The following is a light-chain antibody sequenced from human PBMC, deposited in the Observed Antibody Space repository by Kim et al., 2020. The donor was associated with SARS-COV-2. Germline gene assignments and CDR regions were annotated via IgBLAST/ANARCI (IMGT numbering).Light chain of an antibody. J-gene: IGLJ3*02. V-gene: IGLV3-1*01. CDR2: QDS. CDR1: KLGDKY. CDR3: QAWDSSLGV. Sequence: SYELTQPLSVSVSPGQTASITCSGDKLGDKYACWYQQKPGQSPVLVIYQDSKRPSGIPERFSGSNSGNTATLTISGTQAMDEADYYCQAWDSSLGVFGGGTQLTVL.